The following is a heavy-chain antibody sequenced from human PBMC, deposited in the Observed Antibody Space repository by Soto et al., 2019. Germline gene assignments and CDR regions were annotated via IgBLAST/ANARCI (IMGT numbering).Heavy chain of an antibody. Sequence: PGGSLRLSCAASGFTVSSNYMSWVRQAPGKGLEWVSVIYSGGSTYYADSVKGRFTISRDNSKNTLYLQMNSLSAEDTALYYRASSSNYNLPYYYDSSGYRPSAWGQGTLVTVSS. D-gene: IGHD3-22*01. J-gene: IGHJ5*02. CDR1: GFTVSSNY. CDR3: ASSSNYNLPYYYDSSGYRPSA. CDR2: IYSGGST. V-gene: IGHV3-66*01.